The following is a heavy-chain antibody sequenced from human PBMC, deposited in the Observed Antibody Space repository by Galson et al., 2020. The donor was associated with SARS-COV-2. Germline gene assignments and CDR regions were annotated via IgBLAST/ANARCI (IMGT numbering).Heavy chain of an antibody. CDR3: ARDCSSTSCQEALDY. D-gene: IGHD2-2*01. V-gene: IGHV3-33*01. J-gene: IGHJ4*02. CDR2: IWYDGSNK. CDR1: GFTFSSYG. Sequence: QLGESLKISCAASGFTFSSYGMHWVRQAPGKGLEWVAVIWYDGSNKYYADSVKGRFTISRDNSKNTLYLQMNSLRAEDTAVYYCARDCSSTSCQEALDYWGQGTLVTVSS.